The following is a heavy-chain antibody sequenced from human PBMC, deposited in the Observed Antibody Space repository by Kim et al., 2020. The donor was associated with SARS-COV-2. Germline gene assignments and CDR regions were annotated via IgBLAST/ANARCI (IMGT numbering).Heavy chain of an antibody. CDR1: GFTFSSYA. CDR2: ISGSGGST. D-gene: IGHD2-2*01. J-gene: IGHJ5*02. Sequence: GGSLRLSCAASGFTFSSYAMSWVRQAPGKGLEWVSTISGSGGSTCYADSVKGRFTISRDNSKNTLYLQMNSLRAEDTAVYYCASRSSIVVVPAAMFFPWGQGTLVTVSS. CDR3: ASRSSIVVVPAAMFFP. V-gene: IGHV3-23*01.